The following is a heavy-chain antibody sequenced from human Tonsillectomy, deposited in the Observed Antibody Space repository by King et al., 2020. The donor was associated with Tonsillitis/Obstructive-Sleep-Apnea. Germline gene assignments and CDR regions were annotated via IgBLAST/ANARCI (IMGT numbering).Heavy chain of an antibody. J-gene: IGHJ6*02. Sequence: EVQLVESGGGLVQPGGSLRLSCSASGFTFSSYAMHWVRQAPGKGLEYVSAISSNGRNTYYADSMKGRFTISRDNSKNTLYLQMSSLRPEDTAVYYCVPLYYYGMDDWGQGTTVTVSS. V-gene: IGHV3-64D*06. CDR2: ISSNGRNT. CDR3: VPLYYYGMDD. CDR1: GFTFSSYA.